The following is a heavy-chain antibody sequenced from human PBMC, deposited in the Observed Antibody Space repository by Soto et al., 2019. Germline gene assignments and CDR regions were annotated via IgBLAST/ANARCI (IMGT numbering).Heavy chain of an antibody. V-gene: IGHV3-7*05. CDR2: IMGDGREGEK. D-gene: IGHD3-10*01. CDR3: SRAHYGSGAI. CDR1: GFNFPFYG. Sequence: EVQLVESGGGLVQPGGSLRLSCAASGFNFPFYGMTWVRQAPGKGLEWVASIMGDGREGEKYYVDSVKGRFTISRDNAKSSLCLPMRSLRAADTAIYFCSRAHYGSGAICGQGTPVIVSS. J-gene: IGHJ4*02.